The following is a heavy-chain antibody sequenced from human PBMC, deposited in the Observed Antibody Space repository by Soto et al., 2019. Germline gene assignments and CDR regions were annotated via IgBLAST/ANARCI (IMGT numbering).Heavy chain of an antibody. CDR1: CDSISSSY. D-gene: IGHD3-10*01. V-gene: IGHV4-59*08. Sequence: SETLSLTCTVSCDSISSSYWSWVRQPPGRGLEWIGYISSSGTTNYKSSLKSRVTISEDTSKNQFSLKLNSVTAADTAVYYCARRGSGSYSDYWGQGTLVTVSS. J-gene: IGHJ4*02. CDR2: ISSSGTT. CDR3: ARRGSGSYSDY.